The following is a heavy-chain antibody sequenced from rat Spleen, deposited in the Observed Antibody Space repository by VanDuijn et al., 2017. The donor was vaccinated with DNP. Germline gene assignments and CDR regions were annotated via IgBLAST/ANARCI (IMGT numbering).Heavy chain of an antibody. Sequence: EVQLVESGGDLVQPGRSLKLFCAASGFTFSDYYMAWVRQAPTKGLEWVAYIGYGGGYINYGDSVKGRFTISRDDAKNTLYLQMNSLRSEDTATYYCAARYSSSWFAYWGQGTLVTVSS. CDR2: IGYGGGYI. CDR1: GFTFSDYY. D-gene: IGHD1-2*01. V-gene: IGHV5-25*01. J-gene: IGHJ3*01. CDR3: AARYSSSWFAY.